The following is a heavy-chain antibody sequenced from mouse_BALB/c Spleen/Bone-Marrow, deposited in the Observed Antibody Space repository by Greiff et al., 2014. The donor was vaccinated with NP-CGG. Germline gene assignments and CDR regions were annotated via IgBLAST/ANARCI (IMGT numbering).Heavy chain of an antibody. CDR2: IYPGNVNT. V-gene: IGHV1S56*01. D-gene: IGHD3-3*01. J-gene: IGHJ4*01. Sequence: QVQLQQSGPELVKPGASVRISCKASGYTFTSYYIHWVKQRPGQGLEWIGWIYPGNVNTKYKEKFKGKATLTADKSSSTAYMQLSSLTSEDSAVYCGARERRARAMDYWGQGTSVTVSS. CDR3: ARERRARAMDY. CDR1: GYTFTSYY.